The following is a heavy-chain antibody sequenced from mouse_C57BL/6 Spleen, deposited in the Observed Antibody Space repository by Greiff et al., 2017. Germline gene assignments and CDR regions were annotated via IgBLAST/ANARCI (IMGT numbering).Heavy chain of an antibody. CDR1: GYTFTSYW. CDR2: IDPSDSYT. D-gene: IGHD2-5*01. J-gene: IGHJ2*01. Sequence: VQLQQPGAELVMPGASVKLSCKASGYTFTSYWMHWVKQRPGQGLEWIGEIDPSDSYTNYNQKFKGKSTLTVDKSSSAAYMQLSSLTSEDSAVYYCARSYSSNEVYFDYWGQGTTLTVAS. CDR3: ARSYSSNEVYFDY. V-gene: IGHV1-69*01.